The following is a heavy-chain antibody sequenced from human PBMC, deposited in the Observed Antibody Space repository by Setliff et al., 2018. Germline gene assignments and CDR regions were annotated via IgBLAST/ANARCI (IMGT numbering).Heavy chain of an antibody. CDR2: INAANGNT. CDR1: GYTFTGYY. J-gene: IGHJ6*03. CDR3: ARDKGYDSSGYYFYYYYYMDV. D-gene: IGHD3-22*01. V-gene: IGHV1-3*01. Sequence: ASVKVSCKASGYTFTGYYIHWVRQAPGQRLEWMGWINAANGNTKYSQKFQGRVTITRDTSASTAYMELSSLRSEDTAVYYCARDKGYDSSGYYFYYYYYMDVWGKGTTVTVSS.